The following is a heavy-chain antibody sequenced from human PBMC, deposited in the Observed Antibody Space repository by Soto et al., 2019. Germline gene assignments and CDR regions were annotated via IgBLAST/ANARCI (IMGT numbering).Heavy chain of an antibody. J-gene: IGHJ5*02. V-gene: IGHV4-30-2*01. CDR3: ARFYGDYFNWFDP. CDR2: IYHSGST. Sequence: SETLSLTCAVYGGSFSGYSWSWIRQPPGKGLEWIGYIYHSGSTYYNPSLKSRVTISVDRSKNQFSLKLSSVTAADTAVYYCARFYGDYFNWFDPWGQGTLVTVSS. CDR1: GGSFSGYS. D-gene: IGHD4-17*01.